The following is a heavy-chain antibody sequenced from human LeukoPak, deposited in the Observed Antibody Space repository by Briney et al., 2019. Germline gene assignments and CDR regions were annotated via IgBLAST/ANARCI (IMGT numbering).Heavy chain of an antibody. V-gene: IGHV1-8*03. J-gene: IGHJ5*02. Sequence: VASVKVSCKASGYTFTGYYMHWVRQAPGQGLEWMGWMNPNSGNTGYAQKFQGRVTITRNTSISTAYMELSSLRSEDTAVYYCARYRDWFDPWGQGTLVTVSS. CDR2: MNPNSGNT. CDR1: GYTFTGYY. CDR3: ARYRDWFDP.